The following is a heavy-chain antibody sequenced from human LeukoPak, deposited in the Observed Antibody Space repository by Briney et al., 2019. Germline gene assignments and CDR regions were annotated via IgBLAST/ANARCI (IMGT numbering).Heavy chain of an antibody. V-gene: IGHV4-34*01. CDR1: GGSFSGYY. CDR3: ARGFGSEGFGNNWFDP. Sequence: SETLSLTCAVYGGSFSGYYWSWIRQPPGKGLEWIGEINHSGSTNYNPSLKSRVTISVDTSKNQFSLKLSSVTAADTAVYYCARGFGSEGFGNNWFDPWGQGTLVTVSS. D-gene: IGHD3-10*01. CDR2: INHSGST. J-gene: IGHJ5*02.